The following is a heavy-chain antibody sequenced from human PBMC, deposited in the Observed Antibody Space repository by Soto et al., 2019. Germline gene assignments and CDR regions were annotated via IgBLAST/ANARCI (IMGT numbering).Heavy chain of an antibody. D-gene: IGHD4-17*01. CDR2: IYYSGST. CDR3: ARDVIYVQGTVTIRTFDY. CDR1: GGSISSGGYY. J-gene: IGHJ4*02. Sequence: SETLSLTCTVSGGSISSGGYYWSWIRQHPGKGLEWIGYIYYSGSTYYNPSLKSRVTISVDTSKNQFSLKLSSVTAADTAVYYCARDVIYVQGTVTIRTFDYWGQGTLVTVSS. V-gene: IGHV4-31*03.